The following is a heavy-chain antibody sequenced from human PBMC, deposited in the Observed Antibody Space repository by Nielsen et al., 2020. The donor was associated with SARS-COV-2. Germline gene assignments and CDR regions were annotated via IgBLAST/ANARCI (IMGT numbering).Heavy chain of an antibody. CDR3: ARYITEYTAMVSYYGMDV. J-gene: IGHJ6*02. CDR1: GFSFDDYA. CDR2: VNWNGCTR. V-gene: IGHV3-20*04. Sequence: GESLKISCAASGFSFDDYAMSWVRQGPGKGLEWVAGVNWNGCTRFYADSVKGRFTISRDNAKNSLYLQMNSLRAEDTALYYCARYITEYTAMVSYYGMDVRGHGTTVTVSS. D-gene: IGHD5-18*01.